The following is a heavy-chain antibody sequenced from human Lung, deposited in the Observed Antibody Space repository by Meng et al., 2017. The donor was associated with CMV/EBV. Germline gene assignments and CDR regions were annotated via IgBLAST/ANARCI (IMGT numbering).Heavy chain of an antibody. Sequence: GXSXKISXAASGFRFSDYSMNWVRQAPGGGLECVATISSNGNYIYYTDSMKGRLAISRDTARSSLQLLRSRLRVEDTALYYGVCRGVGMLTPNDALDVWGQGXMVTVSS. J-gene: IGHJ3*01. CDR3: VCRGVGMLTPNDALDV. CDR1: GFRFSDYS. V-gene: IGHV3-21*01. D-gene: IGHD2-8*01. CDR2: ISSNGNYI.